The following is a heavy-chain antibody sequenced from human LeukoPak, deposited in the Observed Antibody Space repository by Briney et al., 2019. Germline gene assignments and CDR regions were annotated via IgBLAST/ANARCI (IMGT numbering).Heavy chain of an antibody. CDR1: GYTFTGYY. Sequence: ASVKVSCKASGYTFTGYYMHWVRRAPGQGLEWMGWINPNSGGTNYAQKLQGRVTMTTDTSTSTAYMELRSLRSDDTAVYYCARVAGLNSGSSNPANYYYYYMDVWGKGTTVTISS. CDR2: INPNSGGT. V-gene: IGHV1-2*02. CDR3: ARVAGLNSGSSNPANYYYYYMDV. J-gene: IGHJ6*03. D-gene: IGHD3-10*01.